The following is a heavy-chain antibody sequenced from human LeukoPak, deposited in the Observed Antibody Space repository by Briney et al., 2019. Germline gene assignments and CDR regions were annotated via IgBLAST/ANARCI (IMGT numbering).Heavy chain of an antibody. Sequence: GASVKVSCKASGYTFTAHYIHWVRQAPGQGLEWMGWINPDSGATDYAHKFQGRVTMTRDTSISTAYMELSGLTSDDTALFYCARAVNWSDDYWGQGTLVTVSS. V-gene: IGHV1-2*02. CDR1: GYTFTAHY. CDR2: INPDSGAT. CDR3: ARAVNWSDDY. D-gene: IGHD1-20*01. J-gene: IGHJ4*02.